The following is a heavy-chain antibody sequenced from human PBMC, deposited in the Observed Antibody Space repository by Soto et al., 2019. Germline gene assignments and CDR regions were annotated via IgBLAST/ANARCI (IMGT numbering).Heavy chain of an antibody. V-gene: IGHV3-11*01. CDR2: ISGGGETI. Sequence: QVQLVQSGGGLVRPGGALRLSCAASGFIFSDLYMTWIRQAPGKGLEWLSYISGGGETIHYADSVKGRFTVSRDNARRSLYLQMNSLSAEDTAVYYCASDRYYYASGHWGQGTLVTVSS. CDR3: ASDRYYYASGH. J-gene: IGHJ4*02. D-gene: IGHD3-10*01. CDR1: GFIFSDLY.